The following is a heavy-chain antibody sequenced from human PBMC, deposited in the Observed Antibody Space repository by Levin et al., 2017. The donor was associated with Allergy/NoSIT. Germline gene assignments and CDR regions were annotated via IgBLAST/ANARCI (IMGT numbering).Heavy chain of an antibody. Sequence: GGSLRLSCAGTGFSISNYWMSWVRQAPGKGSEWVANIKQDASEKYYVDSVKGRFIISRDNARNSLYLQMNSLRADDTAVYYCATKGGSRPPDAFDLWGQGTMVTVSS. D-gene: IGHD2-15*01. CDR3: ATKGGSRPPDAFDL. CDR2: IKQDASEK. J-gene: IGHJ3*01. V-gene: IGHV3-7*01. CDR1: GFSISNYW.